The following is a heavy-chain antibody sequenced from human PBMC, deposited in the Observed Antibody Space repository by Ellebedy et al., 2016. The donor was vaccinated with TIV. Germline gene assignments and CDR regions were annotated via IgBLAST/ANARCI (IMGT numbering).Heavy chain of an antibody. Sequence: GESLKISCAASGFTFSSYAMHSLRQAPGKGLDWVAVIWYDGSNKYYADSVKGRFTISRDNSKNTLYLQMNSLRAKDTAVYYGARDLYGSGTYYFDYWGQGTLVTVSS. CDR3: ARDLYGSGTYYFDY. D-gene: IGHD3-10*01. CDR1: GFTFSSYA. CDR2: IWYDGSNK. J-gene: IGHJ4*02. V-gene: IGHV3-33*08.